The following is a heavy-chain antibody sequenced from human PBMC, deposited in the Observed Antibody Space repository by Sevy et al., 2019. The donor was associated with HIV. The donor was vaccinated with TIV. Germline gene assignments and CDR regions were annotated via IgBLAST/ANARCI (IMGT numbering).Heavy chain of an antibody. CDR2: IYYSGIT. Sequence: SETLSLTCTVSGDSTSSSYWSWIRQPPGKGLEWIGYIYYSGITNYNPSLKSRVTISRDMSKNQFSLKLSSVTAADTAVHYCARGSQYYYYAMDVWGQGTTVTVSS. J-gene: IGHJ6*02. CDR3: ARGSQYYYYAMDV. V-gene: IGHV4-59*01. CDR1: GDSTSSSY.